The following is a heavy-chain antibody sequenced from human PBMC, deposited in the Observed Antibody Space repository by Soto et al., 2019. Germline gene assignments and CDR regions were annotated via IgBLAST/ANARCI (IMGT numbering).Heavy chain of an antibody. D-gene: IGHD3-10*01. CDR3: ATSRYYYGSASSYPSALDY. CDR1: GYTFTGYH. J-gene: IGHJ4*02. CDR2: INPNSGGT. V-gene: IGHV1-2*04. Sequence: ASVQVSCKASGYTFTGYHMHWVRQAPGQGLEWMGWINPNSGGTQYAQKFQGWVTMTRDTSISTAYMALSRLRSDDTAVDYCATSRYYYGSASSYPSALDYWGQGTLVTVSS.